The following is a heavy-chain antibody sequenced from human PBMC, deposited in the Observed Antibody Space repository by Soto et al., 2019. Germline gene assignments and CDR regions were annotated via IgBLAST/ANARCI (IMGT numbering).Heavy chain of an antibody. CDR3: ARDSSSWYVRAFDI. J-gene: IGHJ3*02. Sequence: SETLSLTCTVSGGSISSYYWSWIRQPPGKGLEWIGYIYYSGSTNYNPSLKSRVTISVDTAKNQFSLKLSSVTAADTAVYYCARDSSSWYVRAFDIWGQGTMVTVSS. V-gene: IGHV4-59*01. CDR2: IYYSGST. CDR1: GGSISSYY. D-gene: IGHD6-13*01.